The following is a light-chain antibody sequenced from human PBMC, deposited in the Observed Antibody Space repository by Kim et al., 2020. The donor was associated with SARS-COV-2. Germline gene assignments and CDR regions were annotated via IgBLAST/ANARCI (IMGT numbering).Light chain of an antibody. CDR3: NSRDNSDNHVL. CDR1: SLRSYY. CDR2: GKN. Sequence: SSELTQDPVVSVALGQTVRITCQGDSLRSYYATWYQQKPGQAPLLVIYGKNNRPSGIPDRFSGSNSGSTASLTITGAQAEDEADYYCNSRDNSDNHVLFGGGTQLTVL. V-gene: IGLV3-19*01. J-gene: IGLJ2*01.